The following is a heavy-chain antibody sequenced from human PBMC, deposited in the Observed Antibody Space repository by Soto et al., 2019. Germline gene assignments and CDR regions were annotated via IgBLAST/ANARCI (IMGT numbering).Heavy chain of an antibody. D-gene: IGHD6-13*01. J-gene: IGHJ4*02. V-gene: IGHV4-59*01. Sequence: SETLSLTCTVSGGSISSYYWSWIRQPPGKGLEWIGYIYYSGSTNYNPSLKSRVTISVDTSKNQFSLKLSSVTAADTAVYYCARGRAAAGLDFDYWGQRTLVTVSS. CDR2: IYYSGST. CDR3: ARGRAAAGLDFDY. CDR1: GGSISSYY.